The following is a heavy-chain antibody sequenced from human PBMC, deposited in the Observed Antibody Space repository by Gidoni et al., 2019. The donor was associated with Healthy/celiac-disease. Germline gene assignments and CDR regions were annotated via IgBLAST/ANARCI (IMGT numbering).Heavy chain of an antibody. CDR2: ISYDGSNK. V-gene: IGHV3-30-3*01. J-gene: IGHJ4*02. Sequence: QVQLVASGGGVVQPGRSLRLSCAASGFTFSRYAMHWVRQAPGKGLEWVAVISYDGSNKYYADSVKGRFTISRDNSKNTLYLQMNSLRAEDTAVYYCARAPDWLWRFGELLPLLDYWGQGTLVTVSS. CDR1: GFTFSRYA. CDR3: ARAPDWLWRFGELLPLLDY. D-gene: IGHD3-10*01.